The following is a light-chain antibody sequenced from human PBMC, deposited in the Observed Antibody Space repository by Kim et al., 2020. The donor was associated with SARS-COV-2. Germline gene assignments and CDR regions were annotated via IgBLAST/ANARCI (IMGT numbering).Light chain of an antibody. Sequence: APGKPATIPCGGNNIGSKSVHWYQQKPGQAPVLFIYFDNVRPSGIPERFSGSNYGTTATLTISRVEAGDEADYYCQVWDSRGAQYVFGSGTKVTVL. J-gene: IGLJ1*01. V-gene: IGLV3-21*04. CDR2: FDN. CDR3: QVWDSRGAQYV. CDR1: NIGSKS.